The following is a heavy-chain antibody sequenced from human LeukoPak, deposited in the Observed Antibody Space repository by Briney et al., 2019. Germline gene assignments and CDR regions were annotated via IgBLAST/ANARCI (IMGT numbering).Heavy chain of an antibody. CDR1: GYTSTSYG. CDR3: ARDPRLAYCGGDCYSWFDP. Sequence: ASVKVSCKASGYTSTSYGISWVRQAPGQGLEWMGWISAYNGNTNYAQKLQGRVTMTTDTSTSTAYMELRSLRSDDTAVYYCARDPRLAYCGGDCYSWFDPWGQGTLVTVSS. J-gene: IGHJ5*02. D-gene: IGHD2-21*02. V-gene: IGHV1-18*04. CDR2: ISAYNGNT.